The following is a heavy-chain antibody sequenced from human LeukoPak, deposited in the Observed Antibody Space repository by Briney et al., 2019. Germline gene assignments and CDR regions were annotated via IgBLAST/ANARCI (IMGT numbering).Heavy chain of an antibody. D-gene: IGHD6-19*01. CDR3: ARSVYSSGWYQTGHYFDY. CDR1: GGSISSYY. Sequence: SETLSLTCTVSGGSISSYYWSWIRQPAGKGLEWIGRIYTSGSTNYNPPLKSRVTMSVDTSKNQFSLKLSSVTAADTAVYYCARSVYSSGWYQTGHYFDYWGQGTLVTVSS. J-gene: IGHJ4*02. CDR2: IYTSGST. V-gene: IGHV4-4*07.